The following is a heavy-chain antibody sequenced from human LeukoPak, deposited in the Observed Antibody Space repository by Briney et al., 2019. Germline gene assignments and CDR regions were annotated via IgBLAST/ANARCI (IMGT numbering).Heavy chain of an antibody. CDR3: AKSNGYGLVDI. D-gene: IGHD3-10*01. CDR1: GFTFSSYS. CDR2: ISSSSYI. J-gene: IGHJ3*02. Sequence: GGSLRLSCAASGFTFSSYSMNWVRQAPGKGLEWVSCISSSSYIYYADSVKGRFTISRDNAKNSLYLQMNGLRAEDTAVYYCAKSNGYGLVDIWGQGTMVTVSS. V-gene: IGHV3-21*01.